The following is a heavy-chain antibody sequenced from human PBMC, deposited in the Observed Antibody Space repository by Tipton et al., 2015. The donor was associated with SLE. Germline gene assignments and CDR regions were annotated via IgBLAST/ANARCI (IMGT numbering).Heavy chain of an antibody. J-gene: IGHJ4*02. CDR3: ARGIMGDHDY. CDR1: GGSFSGYY. D-gene: IGHD3-16*01. Sequence: TLSLTCAVYGGSFSGYYCSWIRQSPGKGLEWIGEINHSGSANYNPSLRSRLTISVDTSKNQFSLKLSSVTAADTALYYCARGIMGDHDYWGQVTLVTVSS. CDR2: INHSGSA. V-gene: IGHV4-34*01.